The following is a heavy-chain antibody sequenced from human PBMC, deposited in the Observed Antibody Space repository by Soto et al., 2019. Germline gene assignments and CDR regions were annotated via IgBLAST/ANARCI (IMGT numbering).Heavy chain of an antibody. Sequence: PSETLSLTCTVSGGSISSFYWSWIRQPAGKGLEWIGRIYPSGSTNYNPSLKSRVTMSVDTSKNQFSLKLSSVTAADTAVYYCASPYYYDSSGYYYWGQGTLVTVSS. J-gene: IGHJ4*02. V-gene: IGHV4-4*07. D-gene: IGHD3-22*01. CDR1: GGSISSFY. CDR2: IYPSGST. CDR3: ASPYYYDSSGYYY.